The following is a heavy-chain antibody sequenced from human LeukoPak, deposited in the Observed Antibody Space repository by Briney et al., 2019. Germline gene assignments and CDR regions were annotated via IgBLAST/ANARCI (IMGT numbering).Heavy chain of an antibody. J-gene: IGHJ3*02. D-gene: IGHD3-3*01. CDR2: FYYSGST. CDR3: AREPYYDFWSGYYDAFDI. Sequence: KPSETLSLTCTVSGGSISSGDYYWSWIRQPPGKGLEWIGYFYYSGSTYYNPSLKSRVTISVDTSKNQFSLKLSSVTAADTAVYYCAREPYYDFWSGYYDAFDIWGQGTMVTVSS. CDR1: GGSISSGDYY. V-gene: IGHV4-30-4*01.